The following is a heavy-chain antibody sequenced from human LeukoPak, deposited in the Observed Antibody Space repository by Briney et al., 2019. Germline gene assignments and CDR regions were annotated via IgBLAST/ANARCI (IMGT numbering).Heavy chain of an antibody. CDR2: ISTDGGST. V-gene: IGHV3-74*01. J-gene: IGHJ4*02. CDR1: GFTFSSYW. CDR3: ARGRSTSSWYYFDY. Sequence: PGGSLRLSCAASGFTFSSYWMHWVRQAPGKGLVWVSRISTDGGSTTYADSVKGRFTISRDNAKNTLYQQINSLRAEDTAVYYCARGRSTSSWYYFDYWGQGTLVTVSS. D-gene: IGHD6-13*01.